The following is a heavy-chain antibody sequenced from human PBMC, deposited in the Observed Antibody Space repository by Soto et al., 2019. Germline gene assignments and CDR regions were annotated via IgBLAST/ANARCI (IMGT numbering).Heavy chain of an antibody. CDR3: ARDGVIRGYSSGWGPDY. Sequence: QVQLVQSGAEVKKPGATVKVSCKASGYTFTSYGITWVRQAPGQGLEWLGWISPYNGNTNYAQKLQGRVNMTTDTSTSTAYMELMSLRSDDTAVYYCARDGVIRGYSSGWGPDYWGQGTLVTVSS. V-gene: IGHV1-18*01. CDR2: ISPYNGNT. CDR1: GYTFTSYG. J-gene: IGHJ4*02. D-gene: IGHD6-19*01.